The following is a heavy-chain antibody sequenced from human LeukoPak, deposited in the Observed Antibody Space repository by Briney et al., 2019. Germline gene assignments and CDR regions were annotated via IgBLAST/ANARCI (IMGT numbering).Heavy chain of an antibody. Sequence: GGSLRLSCAASGFTFSDYAMNWVRQAPGKGLEWVSTIGYRGSRTYYADSVKGRFTISRDNSKNTLYLQMNSLRAEDTAVYYCARDADGSFDYWGQGTLVTVSS. CDR2: IGYRGSRT. CDR1: GFTFSDYA. D-gene: IGHD1-1*01. J-gene: IGHJ4*02. V-gene: IGHV3-23*01. CDR3: ARDADGSFDY.